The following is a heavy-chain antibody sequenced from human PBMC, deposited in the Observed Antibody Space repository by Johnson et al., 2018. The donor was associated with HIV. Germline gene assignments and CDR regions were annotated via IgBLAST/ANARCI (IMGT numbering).Heavy chain of an antibody. V-gene: IGHV3-7*03. Sequence: VQLVESGGGLVQPGGSLRLSCAVSGFTFSTYWMSWVRQVPGKGLEWVANIKQDGSEKYYVYSVKGRFTISRDNAKNSLYLQMNSLRAEDTAVYYCATQYNYRQPFDIWGQGTMVTVSS. CDR1: GFTFSTYW. CDR3: ATQYNYRQPFDI. CDR2: IKQDGSEK. J-gene: IGHJ3*02. D-gene: IGHD1-1*01.